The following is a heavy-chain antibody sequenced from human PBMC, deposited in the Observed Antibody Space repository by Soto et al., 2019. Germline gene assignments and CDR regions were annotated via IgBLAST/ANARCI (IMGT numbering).Heavy chain of an antibody. CDR1: GGSISSGGYY. V-gene: IGHV4-31*03. D-gene: IGHD5-12*01. J-gene: IGHJ5*02. CDR2: IYYSGST. CDR3: AIVIVATLRNWFDP. Sequence: SETLSLTCTVSGGSISSGGYYWSWIRQHPGKGLEWIGYIYYSGSTYYNPSLKSRVTISVDTSKNQFSLKLSSVTAADTAVYYCAIVIVATLRNWFDPWGQGTLVTVSS.